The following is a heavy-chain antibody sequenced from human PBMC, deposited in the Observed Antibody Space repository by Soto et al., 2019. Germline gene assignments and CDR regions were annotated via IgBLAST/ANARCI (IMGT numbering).Heavy chain of an antibody. D-gene: IGHD6-25*01. CDR3: ARDAASYYYYMDV. J-gene: IGHJ6*03. CDR2: IWYDGSNK. V-gene: IGHV3-33*01. Sequence: GGSLRLSCAASGFTFSSYGMHWVRQAPGKGLEWVAVIWYDGSNKYYAESVKGRFTISRDNSKNTLYLQMNSLRAEDTAVYYCARDAASYYYYMDVWGKGTTVTVSS. CDR1: GFTFSSYG.